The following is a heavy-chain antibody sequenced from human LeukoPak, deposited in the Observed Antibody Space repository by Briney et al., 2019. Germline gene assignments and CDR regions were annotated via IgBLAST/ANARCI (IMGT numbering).Heavy chain of an antibody. Sequence: PGGSLRLSCAASGFTFSTYAMSWVRQAPGEGLEWVANIQQDGSAKYYVDSVKGRFTISRDNAKNSLYLQMNSLRAEDTAVYYCARFSLYDNSGYYSWLFDFWGQGTLVTVSS. V-gene: IGHV3-7*01. CDR2: IQQDGSAK. D-gene: IGHD3-22*01. J-gene: IGHJ4*02. CDR3: ARFSLYDNSGYYSWLFDF. CDR1: GFTFSTYA.